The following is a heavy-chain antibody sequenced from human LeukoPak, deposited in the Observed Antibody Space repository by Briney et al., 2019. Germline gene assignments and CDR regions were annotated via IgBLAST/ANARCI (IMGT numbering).Heavy chain of an antibody. Sequence: GGSLRLSCAASGFTFSSYGMHWVRQAPGKGLEWVAVISYDGSNKYYADSVKGRFTISRDNSKNTLYLQMNSLRAEDTAVYYCAKGCSSTSCSIGGPAPNWFDPWGQGTLVTVSS. CDR2: ISYDGSNK. CDR3: AKGCSSTSCSIGGPAPNWFDP. V-gene: IGHV3-30*18. D-gene: IGHD2-2*01. J-gene: IGHJ5*02. CDR1: GFTFSSYG.